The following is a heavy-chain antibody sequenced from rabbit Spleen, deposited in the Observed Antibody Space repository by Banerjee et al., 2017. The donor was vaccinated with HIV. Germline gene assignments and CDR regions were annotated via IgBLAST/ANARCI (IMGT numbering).Heavy chain of an antibody. V-gene: IGHV1S40*01. CDR2: AYAGNSGST. CDR3: ARDTGTSFSTYGMDL. Sequence: QSLEESGGGLVKPGASLTLTCKASGFSFNSDYDMCWVRQAPGKGLEWVACAYAGNSGSTYSATWAKGRFTISKTSSTTVTLQMTSLTAADTATYFCARDTGTSFSTYGMDLWGQGTLVTVS. CDR1: GFSFNSDYD. J-gene: IGHJ6*01. D-gene: IGHD8-1*01.